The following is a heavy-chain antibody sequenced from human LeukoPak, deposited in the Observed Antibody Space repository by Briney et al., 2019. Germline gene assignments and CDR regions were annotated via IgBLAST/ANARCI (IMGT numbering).Heavy chain of an antibody. J-gene: IGHJ4*02. CDR2: ISSSSATI. CDR1: GFTFSTSS. CDR3: ARDQYRVLDY. D-gene: IGHD2-2*02. V-gene: IGHV3-48*04. Sequence: PGGSLRLSCAASGFTFSTSSMNWVRQAPGKGLEWLSFISSSSATIYYADSVKGRFTISRDNAKNSLYLQMNSLRAEDTAMYYCARDQYRVLDYWGQGTLVTVSS.